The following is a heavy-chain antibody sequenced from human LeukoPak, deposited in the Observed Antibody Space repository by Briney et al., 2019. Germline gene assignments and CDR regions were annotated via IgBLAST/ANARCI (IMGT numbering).Heavy chain of an antibody. Sequence: ASVKVSCKASGYTFTSYGISWVRQAPGQGLEWMGWVRTYNGDTNYAQRLQGRVTMTTDTSTSTAYMELRSLRSDDTAVYYCARLFTMVRGVMEYYYYYMDVWGKGTTVTISS. V-gene: IGHV1-18*01. CDR3: ARLFTMVRGVMEYYYYYMDV. D-gene: IGHD3-10*01. CDR1: GYTFTSYG. CDR2: VRTYNGDT. J-gene: IGHJ6*03.